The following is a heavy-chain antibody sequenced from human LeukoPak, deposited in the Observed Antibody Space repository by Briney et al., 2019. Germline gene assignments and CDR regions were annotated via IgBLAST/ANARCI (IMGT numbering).Heavy chain of an antibody. D-gene: IGHD6-19*01. CDR3: ARDVRSAVAGTLDYFDY. J-gene: IGHJ4*02. CDR2: INPNSGGT. Sequence: ASVKVSCKAFGYTFTGYYMHWVRQAPGQGLEWMGWINPNSGGTNYAQKFQGRVTMTRDTSISTAYMELSRLRSDDTAVYYCARDVRSAVAGTLDYFDYWGQGTLVTVSS. V-gene: IGHV1-2*02. CDR1: GYTFTGYY.